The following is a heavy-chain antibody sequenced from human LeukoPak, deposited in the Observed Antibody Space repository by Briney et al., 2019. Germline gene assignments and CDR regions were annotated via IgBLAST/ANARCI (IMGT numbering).Heavy chain of an antibody. V-gene: IGHV3-30*18. Sequence: GGSLRLSCAASGFTFSSYGMHWVRQAPGKGLEWVAVISYDGSNKYYADSVKGRFTISRDNSKNTLYLQMNSLRAEDTAVYYCAKGYYDFWSGYYGYFDYWGQGTLVTVSS. J-gene: IGHJ4*02. CDR3: AKGYYDFWSGYYGYFDY. CDR1: GFTFSSYG. D-gene: IGHD3-3*01. CDR2: ISYDGSNK.